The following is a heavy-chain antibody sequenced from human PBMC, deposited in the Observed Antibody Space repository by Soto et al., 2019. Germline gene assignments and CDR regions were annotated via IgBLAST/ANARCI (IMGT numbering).Heavy chain of an antibody. J-gene: IGHJ4*02. CDR3: AKDKAEYSSAGDYFDY. Sequence: DVQLVESGGGLVQPGRSLRLSCAASGFTFDDYAMHWVRQAPGKGLEWVSGISWNSGSIGYADSVKGRFTISRDNAKNSLYLQMNSLRAEDTALYYCAKDKAEYSSAGDYFDYWGQGTLVTVSS. CDR1: GFTFDDYA. CDR2: ISWNSGSI. V-gene: IGHV3-9*01. D-gene: IGHD6-6*01.